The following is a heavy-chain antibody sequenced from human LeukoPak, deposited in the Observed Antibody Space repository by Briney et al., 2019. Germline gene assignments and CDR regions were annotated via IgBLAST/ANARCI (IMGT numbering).Heavy chain of an antibody. J-gene: IGHJ6*03. Sequence: SETLSLTRSVSSGFISSYYWTWIRQSPGKGLEWIGYIYYTGSTSYNPSLQSRVTISVDTSKNQFSLRLNSVTAADTAVYYCARLHHDYGSGTYGGAYNYYMDVWGKGTTVTVSS. V-gene: IGHV4-59*01. CDR2: IYYTGST. CDR3: ARLHHDYGSGTYGGAYNYYMDV. CDR1: SGFISSYY. D-gene: IGHD3-10*01.